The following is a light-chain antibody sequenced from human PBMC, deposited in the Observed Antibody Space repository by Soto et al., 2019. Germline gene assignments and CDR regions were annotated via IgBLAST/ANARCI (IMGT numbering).Light chain of an antibody. J-gene: IGKJ5*01. CDR3: HHRGDWIT. CDR2: GVS. V-gene: IGKV3-15*01. Sequence: EILMTQSTATLSVAQGERATLSCRASQSVSSNLAWYQQKPGQAPRLLIYGVSTRATDIPARFSGSGSGTEFTLTISSLEPEDFAVYYCHHRGDWITFGQGTRLEIK. CDR1: QSVSSN.